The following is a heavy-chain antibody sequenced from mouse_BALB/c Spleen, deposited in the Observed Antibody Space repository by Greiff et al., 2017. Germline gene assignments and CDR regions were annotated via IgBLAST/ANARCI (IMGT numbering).Heavy chain of an antibody. D-gene: IGHD2-4*01. CDR3: ARDGIYYDYGYAMDY. Sequence: DVKLVESGGGLVKPGGSLKLSCAASGFTFSDYYMYWVRQTPEKRLEWVATISDGGSYTYYPDSVKGRFTISRDNAKNNLYLQMSSLKSEDTAMYYCARDGIYYDYGYAMDYWGQGTSVTVSS. J-gene: IGHJ4*01. V-gene: IGHV5-4*02. CDR2: ISDGGSYT. CDR1: GFTFSDYY.